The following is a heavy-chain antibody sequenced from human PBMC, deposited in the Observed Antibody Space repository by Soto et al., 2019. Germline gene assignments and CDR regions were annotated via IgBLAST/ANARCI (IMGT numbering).Heavy chain of an antibody. D-gene: IGHD5-18*01. CDR1: GFTFSSYS. CDR3: ARDRYTAMVTYYFDY. Sequence: PGGSLRLSCAASGFTFSSYSMNWVRQAPGKGLEWVSSIRSSSSYIYYADSVKGRFTISRDNAKNSLYLQMNSLRAEDTAVYYCARDRYTAMVTYYFDYWGQGTLVTVSS. J-gene: IGHJ4*02. CDR2: IRSSSSYI. V-gene: IGHV3-21*01.